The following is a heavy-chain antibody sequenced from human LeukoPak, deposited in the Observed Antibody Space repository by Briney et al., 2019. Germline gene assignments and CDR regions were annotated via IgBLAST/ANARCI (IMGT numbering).Heavy chain of an antibody. J-gene: IGHJ4*02. CDR1: GFTFSSYS. Sequence: GGSLRLSCAASGFTFSSYSMNWVRQAPGKGLEWVSSISSSSSYIYYADSMRDRFTISRDNAKNSLYLQMNSLRAEDTAVYYCAREPGYCSSTSCPDWGQGTLVTVSS. V-gene: IGHV3-21*01. CDR3: AREPGYCSSTSCPD. CDR2: ISSSSSYI. D-gene: IGHD2-2*01.